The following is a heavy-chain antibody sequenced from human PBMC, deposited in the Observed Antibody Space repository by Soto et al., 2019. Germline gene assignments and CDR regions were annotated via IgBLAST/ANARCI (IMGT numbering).Heavy chain of an antibody. CDR3: VRGGGGGQFDY. CDR2: ISINSNHK. J-gene: IGHJ4*02. Sequence: QIKLVESGGGLVKPGGPLRLSCAASGFTFSDFYLTWFRQPPGKGLEWLSYISINSNHKEYGDSVKGRHTISRDNAKNSLYLQMNSLRADDTAVYYCVRGGGGGQFDYWGQGTLVTVSS. V-gene: IGHV3-11*06. CDR1: GFTFSDFY. D-gene: IGHD2-21*01.